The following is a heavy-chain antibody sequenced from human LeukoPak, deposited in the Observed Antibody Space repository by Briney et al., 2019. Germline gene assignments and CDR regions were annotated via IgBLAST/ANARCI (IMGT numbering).Heavy chain of an antibody. CDR3: ASISYCGGDCYSAPDY. J-gene: IGHJ4*02. CDR1: GYTFTGYY. D-gene: IGHD2-21*02. CDR2: INPNRSGT. V-gene: IGHV1-2*02. Sequence: ASVKVSCKASGYTFTGYYMHWVRQAPGQGLEWMGLINPNRSGTNYAHRFQGRVTMSRDTSISTAFMELSSLRSDDTAVYLCASISYCGGDCYSAPDYWGQGTLVTVSS.